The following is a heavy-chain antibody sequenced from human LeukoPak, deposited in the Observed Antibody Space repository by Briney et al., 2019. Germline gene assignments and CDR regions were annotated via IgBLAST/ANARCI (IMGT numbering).Heavy chain of an antibody. J-gene: IGHJ4*02. CDR3: ARRPGGYYDSNGILEYFEY. Sequence: GGSLRLSCAASGFTFSSYEMNWVRQAPGKGLEWVANIKEDGSEKYYVDSVKGRFTISRDNAKKSLYLQMNSLRAEDTAVYYCARRPGGYYDSNGILEYFEYWGQGTLVTVSS. CDR2: IKEDGSEK. CDR1: GFTFSSYE. V-gene: IGHV3-7*01. D-gene: IGHD3-22*01.